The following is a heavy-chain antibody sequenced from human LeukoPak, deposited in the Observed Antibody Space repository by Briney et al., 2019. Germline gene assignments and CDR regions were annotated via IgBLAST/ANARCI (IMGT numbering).Heavy chain of an antibody. Sequence: PSETLSLTCTVSGGSISSYYWSWIRQPPGKGLEWIGYIYYSGSTNYNPSLKSRVTISVDTSKNQFSLKLSSVTAADTAVYYCARDQRLTIRPSDAFDIWGQGTMVTVSS. J-gene: IGHJ3*02. CDR2: IYYSGST. CDR1: GGSISSYY. CDR3: ARDQRLTIRPSDAFDI. D-gene: IGHD3-9*01. V-gene: IGHV4-59*01.